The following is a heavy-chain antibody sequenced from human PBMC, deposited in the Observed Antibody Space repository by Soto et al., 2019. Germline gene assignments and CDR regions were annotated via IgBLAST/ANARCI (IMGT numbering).Heavy chain of an antibody. CDR3: ARDVAAADY. D-gene: IGHD6-13*01. J-gene: IGHJ4*02. V-gene: IGHV1-3*05. Sequence: QVQLVQSGAEEKKPGASVKVSCKASGYTFTSCAMHWVRQAPGQRLEWMGWINAGNGNTKHSQKLQGRVTITRDTSASTAYMELSSLRSEDTAVYYCARDVAAADYWGQGTLVTVSS. CDR1: GYTFTSCA. CDR2: INAGNGNT.